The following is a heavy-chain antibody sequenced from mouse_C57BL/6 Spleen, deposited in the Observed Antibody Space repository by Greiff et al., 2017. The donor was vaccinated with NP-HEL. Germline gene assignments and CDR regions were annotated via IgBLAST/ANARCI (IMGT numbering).Heavy chain of an antibody. CDR2: IDPSDSET. Sequence: QVQLQQSGAELVRPGSSVKLSCKASGYTFTSYWMHWVKQRPIQGLEWIGNIDPSDSETHYNQKFKDKATLTVDKSSSTAYMQLSSLTSEDSAVYYCARLMVKRAMDYWGQGTSVTVSS. CDR3: ARLMVKRAMDY. J-gene: IGHJ4*01. CDR1: GYTFTSYW. D-gene: IGHD2-3*01. V-gene: IGHV1-52*01.